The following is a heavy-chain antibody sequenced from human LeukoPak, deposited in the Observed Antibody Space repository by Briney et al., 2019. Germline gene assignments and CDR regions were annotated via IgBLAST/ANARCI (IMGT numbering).Heavy chain of an antibody. Sequence: GGSLRLSCAASGFTFSSYSVNWVRQAPGKGLEWVSSISSSSSYIYYADSVKGRFTISRDNSKNTLYLQMNSLRAEDTAVYYCAKGLGGACWNFDYWGQGTLLTVSS. D-gene: IGHD2-21*02. CDR3: AKGLGGACWNFDY. J-gene: IGHJ4*02. V-gene: IGHV3-21*04. CDR2: ISSSSSYI. CDR1: GFTFSSYS.